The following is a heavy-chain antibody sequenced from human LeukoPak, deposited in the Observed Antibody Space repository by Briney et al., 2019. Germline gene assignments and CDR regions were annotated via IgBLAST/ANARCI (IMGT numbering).Heavy chain of an antibody. CDR1: GGSISSYY. Sequence: PSETLSLTCTVSGGSISSYYWSWIRRPPGKGLEWIGYIYYSGSTNYNPSLKSRVTISVDTSKNQFSLKLSSVTAADTAVYYCARVQSDILTGYRDYFDYWGQGTLVTVSS. J-gene: IGHJ4*02. CDR2: IYYSGST. CDR3: ARVQSDILTGYRDYFDY. V-gene: IGHV4-59*01. D-gene: IGHD3-9*01.